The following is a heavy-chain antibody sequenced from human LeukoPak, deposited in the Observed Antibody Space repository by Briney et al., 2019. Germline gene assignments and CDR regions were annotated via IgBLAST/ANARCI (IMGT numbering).Heavy chain of an antibody. J-gene: IGHJ6*02. CDR3: ARHSLKLPAYYYYGMDV. Sequence: GASVKVSCKASGGTFSSYAISWVRQAPGQGLEWMGGIIPIFGTANYAQKFQGRVTITADESTSTAYMELSSLRSEDTAVYYCARHSLKLPAYYYYGMDVWGQGTTVTVSS. CDR1: GGTFSSYA. V-gene: IGHV1-69*13. CDR2: IIPIFGTA. D-gene: IGHD3-9*01.